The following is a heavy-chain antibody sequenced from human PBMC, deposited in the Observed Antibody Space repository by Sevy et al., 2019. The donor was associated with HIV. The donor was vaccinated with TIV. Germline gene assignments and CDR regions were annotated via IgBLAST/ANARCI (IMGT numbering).Heavy chain of an antibody. CDR2: IFGSGGTT. V-gene: IGHV3-23*01. D-gene: IGHD3-22*01. J-gene: IGHJ3*02. CDR3: AGGRFDSSGSFDAFDI. Sequence: GGSLRLSCAASGITFKNYAMKWVRQAPGKGLNWVSSIFGSGGTTYYADSVRGRFTISRDTSKNTLFLQMNSLRTEDTALYYCAGGRFDSSGSFDAFDIWGQGTMLTVSS. CDR1: GITFKNYA.